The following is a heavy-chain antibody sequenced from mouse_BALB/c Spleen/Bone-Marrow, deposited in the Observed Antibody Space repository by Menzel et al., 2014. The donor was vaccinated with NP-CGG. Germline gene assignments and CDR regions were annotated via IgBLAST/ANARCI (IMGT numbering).Heavy chain of an antibody. CDR1: GFTFSNYA. J-gene: IGHJ3*01. Sequence: DVMLVESGGDLVKPGGSLKLSCAASGFTFSNYAMSWVRQTPEKRLEWVATISSGGRYTYYPDSVKGRFTISRDNAKNTLFLEMTSPRSNAPAMYYCARQGGDYVGKLPYWGQGTLVTVSA. D-gene: IGHD2-4*01. CDR2: ISSGGRYT. V-gene: IGHV5-9-1*01. CDR3: ARQGGDYVGKLPY.